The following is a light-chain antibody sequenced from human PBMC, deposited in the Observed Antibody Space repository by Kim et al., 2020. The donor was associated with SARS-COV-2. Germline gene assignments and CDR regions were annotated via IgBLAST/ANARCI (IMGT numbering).Light chain of an antibody. CDR1: QGINNF. Sequence: DIQMTQSSSSLSASVGDRVTITCRASQGINNFLAWFQQKPGKAPKSLIYDASSLQSGVPSQFSGSGSGTDFTLTINSLQPEDFATYYCQQYKSYPITFGQGTRLEIK. J-gene: IGKJ5*01. V-gene: IGKV1-16*02. CDR2: DAS. CDR3: QQYKSYPIT.